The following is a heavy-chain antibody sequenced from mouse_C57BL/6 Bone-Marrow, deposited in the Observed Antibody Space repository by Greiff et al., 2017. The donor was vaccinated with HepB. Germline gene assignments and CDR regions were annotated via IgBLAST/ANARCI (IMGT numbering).Heavy chain of an antibody. Sequence: QVQLQQSGPELVKPGASVKISCKASGYAFSSSWMNWVKQRPGKGLEWIGRIYPGDGDTNYNGKFKGKATLTADKSSSTAYMQLSSLTSEDSAVYFCARRGTDYWGQGTSVTVSS. CDR2: IYPGDGDT. CDR3: ARRGTDY. J-gene: IGHJ4*01. V-gene: IGHV1-82*01. CDR1: GYAFSSSW.